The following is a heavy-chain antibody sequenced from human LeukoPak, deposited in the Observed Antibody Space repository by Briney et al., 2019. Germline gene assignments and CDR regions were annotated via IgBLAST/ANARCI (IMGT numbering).Heavy chain of an antibody. D-gene: IGHD1-26*01. J-gene: IGHJ4*02. CDR1: GFTFSSYE. V-gene: IGHV3-48*03. CDR2: TSSSGSTI. Sequence: PGGSLRLSCAASGFTFSSYEMNWVRQAPGKGLEWVSYTSSSGSTIYYADSVKGRFTISRDNAKNSLYLQMNSLRAEDTAVYYCARQRELLFSVRYFDYWGQGTLVTVSS. CDR3: ARQRELLFSVRYFDY.